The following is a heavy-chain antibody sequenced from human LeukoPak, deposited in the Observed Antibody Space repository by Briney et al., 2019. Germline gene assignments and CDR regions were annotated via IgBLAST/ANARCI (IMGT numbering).Heavy chain of an antibody. D-gene: IGHD4-17*01. CDR1: GFTFSRYW. CDR2: IKEDGSEA. CDR3: ARGLHDYGDHRSPYYYYYYMDV. Sequence: GGSLRLSCAAAGFTFSRYWMSWVRQATGKGLECVAKIKEDGSEAHYVDSVKGRFTISRDNAKESLYLQMNSLRAEDTAVYYCARGLHDYGDHRSPYYYYYYMDVWGKGTTVTISS. V-gene: IGHV3-7*01. J-gene: IGHJ6*03.